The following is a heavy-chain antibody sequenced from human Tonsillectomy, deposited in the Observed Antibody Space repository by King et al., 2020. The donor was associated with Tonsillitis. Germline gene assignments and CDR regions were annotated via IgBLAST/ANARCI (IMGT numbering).Heavy chain of an antibody. D-gene: IGHD3-16*01. V-gene: IGHV3-7*03. CDR3: ATYYDGSVYKNAFDI. CDR2: IKQYGAEK. CDR1: GFTFSNYL. Sequence: VQLVESGGGLVHPGGSLRLSCAASGFTFSNYLMSWVRQAPGKGLEWVANIKQYGAEKYYVDSVKGRFTISRDNAKNSLYLQMNNLRAEDTAVYYCATYYDGSVYKNAFDICGQGTMFTVSS. J-gene: IGHJ3*02.